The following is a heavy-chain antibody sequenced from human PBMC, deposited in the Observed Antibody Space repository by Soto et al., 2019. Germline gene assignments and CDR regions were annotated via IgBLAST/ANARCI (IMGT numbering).Heavy chain of an antibody. V-gene: IGHV4-39*01. CDR1: GGSISSSSYY. CDR2: IYSTGST. Sequence: ETLSLTCTVSGGSISSSSYYWGWIRQPPGKGLEWIGSIYSTGSTYYNPSLKSRVTISADTSKNQFSLKLSSVTAADTAVYYCARGVWSYYGCDYWGQGTLVTVSS. CDR3: ARGVWSYYGCDY. J-gene: IGHJ4*02. D-gene: IGHD3-10*01.